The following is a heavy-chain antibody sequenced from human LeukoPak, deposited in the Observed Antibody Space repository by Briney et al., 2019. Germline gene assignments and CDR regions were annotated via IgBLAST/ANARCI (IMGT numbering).Heavy chain of an antibody. CDR1: GFTFSSYA. J-gene: IGHJ4*02. CDR3: AKDRISGSSSSRYFDY. CDR2: ISGSGGST. D-gene: IGHD6-6*01. V-gene: IGHV3-23*01. Sequence: TGGSLRLSCAASGFTFSSYAMSWVRQAPGKGLEWVSAISGSGGSTYYADSVKGRFTISRDNSKNTLYLQMNSLRAEDTAVYYCAKDRISGSSSSRYFDYWGQGTLVTVSS.